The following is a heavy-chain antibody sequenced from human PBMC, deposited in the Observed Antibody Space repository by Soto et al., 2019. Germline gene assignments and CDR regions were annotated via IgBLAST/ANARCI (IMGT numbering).Heavy chain of an antibody. J-gene: IGHJ4*02. CDR1: GYTFTSSY. Sequence: QVQLVQSGAEVKKPGASVKLSCKASGYTFTSSYVHWVRQAPGPGLEWVAIINPNGGSTNYAQEFQGRVTVTRDTSTSTVFMELSSLHSDDTAVYYCARDLLAANYWGQGTLVTVSS. V-gene: IGHV1-46*01. D-gene: IGHD2-15*01. CDR2: INPNGGST. CDR3: ARDLLAANY.